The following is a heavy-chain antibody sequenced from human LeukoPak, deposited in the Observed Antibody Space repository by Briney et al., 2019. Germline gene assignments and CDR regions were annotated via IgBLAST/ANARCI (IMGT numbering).Heavy chain of an antibody. D-gene: IGHD2-15*01. Sequence: SETLSLTCAVYGGSFSGYYCSWIRQPPGKGLEWIGEINHSGSTNYNPSLKSRVTISVDTSKNQFSLKLSSVTAADTAVYYCARRALGYCSGGSCYSSYYFDYWGQGTMVTVSS. CDR3: ARRALGYCSGGSCYSSYYFDY. J-gene: IGHJ4*02. V-gene: IGHV4-34*01. CDR1: GGSFSGYY. CDR2: INHSGST.